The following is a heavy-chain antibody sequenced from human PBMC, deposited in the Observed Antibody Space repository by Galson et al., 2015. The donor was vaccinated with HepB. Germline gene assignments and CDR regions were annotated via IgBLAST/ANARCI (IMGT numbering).Heavy chain of an antibody. CDR1: GFTFDDYA. V-gene: IGHV3-9*01. CDR3: AKDIGSKGDDAFDI. J-gene: IGHJ3*02. D-gene: IGHD5/OR15-5a*01. Sequence: SLRLSCAASGFTFDDYAMHWVRQAPGKGLEWVSGISWNSGSIGYADSVKGRFTISRDNAKNSLYLQMNSLRAEDTALYYCAKDIGSKGDDAFDIWGQGTMVTVSS. CDR2: ISWNSGSI.